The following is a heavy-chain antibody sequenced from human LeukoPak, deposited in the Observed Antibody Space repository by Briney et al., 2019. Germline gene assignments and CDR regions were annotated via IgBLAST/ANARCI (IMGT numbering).Heavy chain of an antibody. CDR1: GFTFSSNA. Sequence: GGSLRLSCAASGFTFSSNAMSWVRQAPGKGLEWVSAIEGSNDNTHYADSVKGRFTVSTDISKNTLYLQMNSLRAEDTAVYYCAKDVTRRFLEWTRAFDIWGQGTMVTVSS. CDR3: AKDVTRRFLEWTRAFDI. J-gene: IGHJ3*02. V-gene: IGHV3-23*01. CDR2: IEGSNDNT. D-gene: IGHD3-3*01.